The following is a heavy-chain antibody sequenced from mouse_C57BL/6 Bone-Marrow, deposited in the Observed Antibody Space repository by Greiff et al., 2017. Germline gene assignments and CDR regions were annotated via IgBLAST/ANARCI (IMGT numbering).Heavy chain of an antibody. CDR2: ISSGSSTI. J-gene: IGHJ3*01. Sequence: EVKLMESGGGLVKPGGSLKLSCAASGFTFSDYAMHWVRQAPEKGLEWVAYISSGSSTIYYADTVKGRFTISRDNAKNTLFLQMTRLRSEDTAMYYCARGYSNYFAWFAYWGQGTLVTVSA. D-gene: IGHD2-5*01. CDR1: GFTFSDYA. CDR3: ARGYSNYFAWFAY. V-gene: IGHV5-17*01.